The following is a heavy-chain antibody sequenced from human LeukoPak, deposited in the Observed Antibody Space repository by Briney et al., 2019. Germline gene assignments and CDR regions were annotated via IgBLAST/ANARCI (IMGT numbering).Heavy chain of an antibody. V-gene: IGHV4-61*02. Sequence: SQTLSLTCTVSGGSMTSNTYSWTWIRQPAGKGLEWIGRIHASGSTKYNPSLKSRVTISIDTSKNQFSLKLSSVTAADTAVYYCVRDPYYYDSSGYYGYGFDYWGQGTLVTVSS. CDR2: IHASGST. J-gene: IGHJ4*02. CDR1: GGSMTSNTYS. CDR3: VRDPYYYDSSGYYGYGFDY. D-gene: IGHD3-22*01.